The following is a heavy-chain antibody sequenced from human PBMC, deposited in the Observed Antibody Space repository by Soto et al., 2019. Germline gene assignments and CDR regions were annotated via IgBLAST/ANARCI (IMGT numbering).Heavy chain of an antibody. CDR3: ARPLDYYYYAMDA. CDR1: CYTFSNFG. Sequence: ASVKVSCKASCYTFSNFGIIWVRQAPGQGLEWMGWISPYNGNTNYAQMFQGRLTMTTDTSTTSAYMELRSLRSDDTAVYYCARPLDYYYYAMDAWGQGTTVTVSS. CDR2: ISPYNGNT. J-gene: IGHJ6*02. V-gene: IGHV1-18*01.